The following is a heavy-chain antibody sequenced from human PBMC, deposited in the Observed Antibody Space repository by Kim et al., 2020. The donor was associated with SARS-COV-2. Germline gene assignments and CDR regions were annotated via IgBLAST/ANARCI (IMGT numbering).Heavy chain of an antibody. J-gene: IGHJ4*02. CDR3: DASDY. CDR2: ISDTGFRT. D-gene: IGHD2-2*01. V-gene: IGHV3-23*01. CDR1: GFSFTNFA. Sequence: GGSLRLSCAASGFSFTNFAMSWARQAPGKGLEWVSTISDTGFRTHYADSVKGRFIISRDNSRNTLFLQMNSLGAEDSAVYYCDASDYWGQGSLVTVSS.